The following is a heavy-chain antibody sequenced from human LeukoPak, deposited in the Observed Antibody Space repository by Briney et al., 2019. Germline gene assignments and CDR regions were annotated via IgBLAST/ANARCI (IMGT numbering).Heavy chain of an antibody. V-gene: IGHV4-59*12. CDR3: ARSFMFYDSSAPGY. J-gene: IGHJ4*02. Sequence: PSETLSLTCTVSGGSISNYFWTWIRQPPGKGLEWIGYMYFSGSGSTYYNPSLESRVTISVDASKSQFSLKLSSVTAADTAVYYCARSFMFYDSSAPGYWGQGTLVTVSS. CDR1: GGSISNYF. D-gene: IGHD3-22*01. CDR2: MYFSGSGST.